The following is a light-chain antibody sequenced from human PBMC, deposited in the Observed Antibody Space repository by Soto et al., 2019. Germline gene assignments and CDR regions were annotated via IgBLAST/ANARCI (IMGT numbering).Light chain of an antibody. CDR1: QSVSSSY. V-gene: IGKV3-20*01. CDR3: QQYGSSPMYA. CDR2: GAS. Sequence: EIVLTQSPGTLSLSPGERATLSCRASQSVSSSYLSWYRQKPGQAPRLLIYGASTRAAGTPGRFSGSGSGTDFTLTISRLEPEDFAVYYCQQYGSSPMYAFGQGTKLEIK. J-gene: IGKJ2*01.